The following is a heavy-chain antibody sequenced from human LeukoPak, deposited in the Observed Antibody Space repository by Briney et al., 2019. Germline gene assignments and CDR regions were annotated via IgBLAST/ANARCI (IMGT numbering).Heavy chain of an antibody. CDR2: IRSKANNYAT. D-gene: IGHD1-26*01. V-gene: IGHV3-73*01. CDR3: IRGAASGSYYGLDV. CDR1: GFTFSGST. Sequence: GGSLRLSCAASGFTFSGSTIHWVRQASGEGLEWVGRIRSKANNYATAYATSVKGRFTLSRDDSNNTACLQMNSLKTEDTAVYFCIRGAASGSYYGLDVWGQGATVTVSS. J-gene: IGHJ6*02.